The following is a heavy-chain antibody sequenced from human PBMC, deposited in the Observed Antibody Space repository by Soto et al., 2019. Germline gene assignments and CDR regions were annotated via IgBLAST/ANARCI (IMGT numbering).Heavy chain of an antibody. J-gene: IGHJ4*02. CDR2: IYYSGST. CDR3: ARVGYYDSSGYKSIDY. Sequence: ETLSLTCTVSGGSISSYYWSWIRQPPGKGLEWIGYIYYSGSTNYNPSLKSRVTISVDTSKNQFSLKLSSVTAADTAVYYCARVGYYDSSGYKSIDYWGQGTLVTVSS. CDR1: GGSISSYY. D-gene: IGHD3-22*01. V-gene: IGHV4-59*01.